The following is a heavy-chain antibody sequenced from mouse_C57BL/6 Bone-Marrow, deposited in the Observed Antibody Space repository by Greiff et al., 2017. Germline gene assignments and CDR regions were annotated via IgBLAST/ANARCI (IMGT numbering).Heavy chain of an antibody. J-gene: IGHJ1*03. D-gene: IGHD1-1*01. CDR3: ARLEFDGSSGDWYFDV. CDR2: IYPRDGST. CDR1: GYTFTSYD. Sequence: QVHVKQSGPELVKPGASVKLSCKASGYTFTSYDINWVKQRPGQGLEGIGWIYPRDGSTKYNEKFKGKATLTVDTSSSTAYMELHSLTSEASAVYFCARLEFDGSSGDWYFDVWGTGTTVTVSS. V-gene: IGHV1-85*01.